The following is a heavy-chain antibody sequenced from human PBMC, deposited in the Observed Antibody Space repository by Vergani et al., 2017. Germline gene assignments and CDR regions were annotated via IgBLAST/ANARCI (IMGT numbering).Heavy chain of an antibody. CDR2: IYPADSDT. Sequence: EVELVQSGPEMRKPGESLKISCKGSEYSFGNYWIVWVRQMPGKGLEWMGTIYPADSDTRYSPSFQGKVTISADKSISTAFLQWDSLKASDTALYYCARHTTYTDSWGQGTLVTVSS. J-gene: IGHJ4*02. CDR1: EYSFGNYW. CDR3: ARHTTYTDS. V-gene: IGHV5-51*01. D-gene: IGHD1-1*01.